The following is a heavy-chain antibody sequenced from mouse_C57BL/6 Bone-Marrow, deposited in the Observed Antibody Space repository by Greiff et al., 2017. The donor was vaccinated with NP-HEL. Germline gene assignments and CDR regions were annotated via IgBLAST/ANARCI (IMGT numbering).Heavy chain of an antibody. D-gene: IGHD1-1*01. J-gene: IGHJ3*01. CDR1: GYTFTSYG. CDR2: IYPKSGNT. CDR3: GGYYSGSSWFGC. Sequence: VQLMESGAELARPWASVKLSCTASGYTFTSYGISWVKQSTGQGLEWIGQIYPKSGNTDYTEKFKGKATLTADQSSSTAYMELRSLTSEDSAVDFCGGYYSGSSWFGCGGTGTMVTVAA. V-gene: IGHV1-81*01.